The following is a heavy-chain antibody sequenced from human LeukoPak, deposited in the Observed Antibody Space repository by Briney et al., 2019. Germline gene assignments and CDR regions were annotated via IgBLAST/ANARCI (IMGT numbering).Heavy chain of an antibody. V-gene: IGHV4-4*07. J-gene: IGHJ5*02. CDR2: ISSSGST. CDR1: GGSFSSYY. Sequence: PSETLSLTCTVSGGSFSSYYGSWIRQPAGRGLEWIGRISSSGSTNYNTSLKSRVTMSVDTSKNQFSLKLSSVTAADTAVYYCARDSAGRFGAWGQGTLVTVSS. D-gene: IGHD3-10*01. CDR3: ARDSAGRFGA.